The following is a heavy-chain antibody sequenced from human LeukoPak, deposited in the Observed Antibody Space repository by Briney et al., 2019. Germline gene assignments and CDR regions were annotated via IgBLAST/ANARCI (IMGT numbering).Heavy chain of an antibody. J-gene: IGHJ4*02. CDR2: IIPIFGTA. V-gene: IGHV1-69*05. CDR3: ARVRPVTTGVGPLDY. CDR1: GGTFSSYA. D-gene: IGHD4-23*01. Sequence: GASVKVSCKASGGTFSSYAISWVRQAPGQGLEWMGGIIPIFGTANYAQKFQGRVTITTDESTSTAYMELSSLRSEDTAVYYCARVRPVTTGVGPLDYWGQGTLVTVSS.